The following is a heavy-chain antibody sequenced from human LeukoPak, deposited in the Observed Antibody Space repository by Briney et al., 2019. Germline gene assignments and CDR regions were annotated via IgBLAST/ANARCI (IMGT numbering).Heavy chain of an antibody. CDR1: GFTFSSYS. CDR3: AKTVVRGVIKYYFDY. J-gene: IGHJ4*02. V-gene: IGHV3-21*01. Sequence: PGGSLRLSCAASGFTFSSYSMNWVRQAPGKGLEWVSSISSSSSYIYYADSVKGRFTISRDNAKNSLYLQMNSLRAEDTAVYYCAKTVVRGVIKYYFDYWGQGTLVTVSS. D-gene: IGHD3-10*01. CDR2: ISSSSSYI.